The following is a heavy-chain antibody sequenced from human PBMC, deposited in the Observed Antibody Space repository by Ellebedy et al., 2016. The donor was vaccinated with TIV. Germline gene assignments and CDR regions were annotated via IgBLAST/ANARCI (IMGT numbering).Heavy chain of an antibody. V-gene: IGHV3-15*01. Sequence: PGGSLRLSCAASGFTFEYSWMSWVRQAPGKGLEWVGRIKSRHEGGTIDYAEPVNGRFTFSRDDSKNTVYIQMNSLKTEDTAVYYCTGHIIDYWGQGTAVTVSS. J-gene: IGHJ4*02. CDR2: IKSRHEGGTI. CDR3: TGHIIDY. CDR1: GFTFEYSW.